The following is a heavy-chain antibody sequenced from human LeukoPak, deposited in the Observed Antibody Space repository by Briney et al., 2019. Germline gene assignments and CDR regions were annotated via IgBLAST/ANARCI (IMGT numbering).Heavy chain of an antibody. Sequence: GGSLRLSCAASGFTFSNYWMHWVRQAPGKGLVGVSRINSDGINTSYADSVKGRFTISRENAKNTLNLQMNSLRAEDTAVYDCARDLGQYYDTSDNWFDPWGQGTLVTVSS. V-gene: IGHV3-74*01. CDR1: GFTFSNYW. D-gene: IGHD3-22*01. CDR2: INSDGINT. J-gene: IGHJ5*02. CDR3: ARDLGQYYDTSDNWFDP.